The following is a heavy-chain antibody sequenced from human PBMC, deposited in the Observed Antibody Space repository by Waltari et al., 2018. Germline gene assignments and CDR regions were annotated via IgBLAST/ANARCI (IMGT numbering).Heavy chain of an antibody. CDR2: IYYSVST. Sequence: QLQLQESGPGLVKPSETLSLTCTVPGGSISSSSYYWGWIRQPPGKGLEWIGSIYYSVSTYYNPSLKSRVTISVDTSKNQFSLKLSSVTAADTAVYYCARQGIAAAGRVYFDYWGQGTLVTVSS. CDR1: GGSISSSSYY. J-gene: IGHJ4*02. D-gene: IGHD6-13*01. V-gene: IGHV4-39*01. CDR3: ARQGIAAAGRVYFDY.